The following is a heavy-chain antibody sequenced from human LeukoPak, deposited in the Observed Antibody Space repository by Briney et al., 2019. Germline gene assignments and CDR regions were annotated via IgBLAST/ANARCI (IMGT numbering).Heavy chain of an antibody. J-gene: IGHJ4*02. V-gene: IGHV3-11*01. CDR3: AREDGTC. CDR1: GFTFSDYY. D-gene: IGHD1-1*01. Sequence: GGSLRLSCAASGFTFSDYYMTWLRQAPGKGLDWVSYISSSGTNIYYADSVKGRFTISRDNAKKSLYLQMSSLRAEDTAVYYCAREDGTCWGQGTLVTVSS. CDR2: ISSSGTNI.